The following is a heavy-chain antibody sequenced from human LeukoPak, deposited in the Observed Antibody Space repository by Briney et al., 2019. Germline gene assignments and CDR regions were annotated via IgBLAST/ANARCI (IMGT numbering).Heavy chain of an antibody. CDR2: ISYDGSNK. Sequence: GGSLRLSCAASGFTFSTYGVHWVRQAPGKGLEWVAVISYDGSNKYYADSVKGRYTISRDNSKNTLYLQMNSLRAEDTAVYHCAKALLTGTYYYYAMDVWGQGTTVTVSS. V-gene: IGHV3-30*18. D-gene: IGHD1-20*01. J-gene: IGHJ6*02. CDR1: GFTFSTYG. CDR3: AKALLTGTYYYYAMDV.